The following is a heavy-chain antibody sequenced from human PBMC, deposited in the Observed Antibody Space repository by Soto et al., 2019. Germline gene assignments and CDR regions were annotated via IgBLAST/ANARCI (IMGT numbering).Heavy chain of an antibody. V-gene: IGHV3-23*01. CDR3: AKRMDWDRTGMDV. J-gene: IGHJ6*02. CDR1: GFTFSSYA. D-gene: IGHD3-9*01. Sequence: HPGGSLRLSCAASGFTFSSYAMSWVRQAPGKGLGWVSAISGSGGSTYYADSVKGRFTISRDNSKNTLYLQMNSLRAEDTAVYYCAKRMDWDRTGMDVWGQGTTVTVSS. CDR2: ISGSGGST.